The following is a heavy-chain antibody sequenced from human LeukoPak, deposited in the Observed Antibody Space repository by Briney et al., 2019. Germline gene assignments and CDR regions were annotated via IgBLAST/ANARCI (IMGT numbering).Heavy chain of an antibody. Sequence: GASVKVSCKASGGTFSSYAISWVRQAPGQGLEWMGGIIPIFGTANYAQKFQGRVTITTDESTSTAYMELSSLRSEDTAVYYCARVSVVTQSQPFDYWGQGTLVTVSS. CDR3: ARVSVVTQSQPFDY. J-gene: IGHJ4*02. V-gene: IGHV1-69*05. D-gene: IGHD2-21*02. CDR2: IIPIFGTA. CDR1: GGTFSSYA.